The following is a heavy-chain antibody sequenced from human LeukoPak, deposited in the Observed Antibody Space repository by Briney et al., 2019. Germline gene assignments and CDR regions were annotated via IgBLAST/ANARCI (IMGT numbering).Heavy chain of an antibody. Sequence: QPGGSLRLSCAASGFTFSSYAKSWVRQAPGKGLEWVSAISGSGGSTYYADSVKGRFTISRDNSKNTLYLQMNSLRAEDTAVYYCAKDRGVVVVVAATHYWGQGTLVTVSS. CDR3: AKDRGVVVVVAATHY. CDR2: ISGSGGST. D-gene: IGHD2-15*01. CDR1: GFTFSSYA. V-gene: IGHV3-23*01. J-gene: IGHJ4*02.